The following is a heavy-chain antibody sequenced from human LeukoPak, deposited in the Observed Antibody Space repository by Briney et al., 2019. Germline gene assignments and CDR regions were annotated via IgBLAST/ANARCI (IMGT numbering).Heavy chain of an antibody. CDR2: IIPIFGTA. D-gene: IGHD2-15*01. CDR1: GGTFSSYA. Sequence: SVKVSCKASGGTFSSYAISWVRQAPGQGLEWMGGIIPIFGTANYAQKFQGRVTITADESTSTAYMELSSLRSEDTAVYYCARGYCSGGGCYGWFDPWGQGTLVTVSS. J-gene: IGHJ5*02. V-gene: IGHV1-69*13. CDR3: ARGYCSGGGCYGWFDP.